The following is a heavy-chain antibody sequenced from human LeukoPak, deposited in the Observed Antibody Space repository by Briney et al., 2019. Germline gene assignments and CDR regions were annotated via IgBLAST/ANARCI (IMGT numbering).Heavy chain of an antibody. V-gene: IGHV5-51*03. Sequence: KPGESLKISCKGSGYSFTSYWIGWVRQMPGKGLEWMGIIYPGDSDTRYSPSFQGQATISVDKSIGTAYLQWSSLEASDTAMYYCARPHYYDSIGYYFDYWGQGTLVTVSS. CDR1: GYSFTSYW. D-gene: IGHD3-22*01. CDR2: IYPGDSDT. J-gene: IGHJ4*02. CDR3: ARPHYYDSIGYYFDY.